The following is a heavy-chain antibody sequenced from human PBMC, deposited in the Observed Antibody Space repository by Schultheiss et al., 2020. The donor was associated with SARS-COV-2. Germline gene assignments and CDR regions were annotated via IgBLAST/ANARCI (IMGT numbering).Heavy chain of an antibody. Sequence: SQTLSLTCAISGDSVSTNSAAWNWIRQSPSRGLEWLGGTYYRSRWYNDYAVSVKSRIIISPDTSKNQFSLQLNSVTPEDTAVYYCARDVDSSAWNGMDVWGQGTTVTVSS. J-gene: IGHJ6*02. V-gene: IGHV6-1*01. CDR3: ARDVDSSAWNGMDV. CDR1: GDSVSTNSAA. CDR2: TYYRSRWYN. D-gene: IGHD6-19*01.